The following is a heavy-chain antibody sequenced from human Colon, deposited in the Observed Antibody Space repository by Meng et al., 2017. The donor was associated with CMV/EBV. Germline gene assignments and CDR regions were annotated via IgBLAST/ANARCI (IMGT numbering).Heavy chain of an antibody. CDR1: GYTFTNYN. Sequence: QGVLVESGVKVRKPGVSVKFSSKAFGYTFTNYNFHWVRQAHGQGLEWMGVISCNSGDTAYAQKFQGRFTMTKDTSTRTAYMELSSLRSEDTAVYYCSRDGPWGYGGSDYWGQGTLVTVSS. D-gene: IGHD7-27*01. V-gene: IGHV1-46*01. CDR2: ISCNSGDT. J-gene: IGHJ4*02. CDR3: SRDGPWGYGGSDY.